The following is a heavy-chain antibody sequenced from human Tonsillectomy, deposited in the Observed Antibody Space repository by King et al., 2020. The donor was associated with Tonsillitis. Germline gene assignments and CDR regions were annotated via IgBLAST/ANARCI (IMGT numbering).Heavy chain of an antibody. J-gene: IGHJ4*02. V-gene: IGHV4-39*01. CDR2: IYYSGST. CDR1: GGSISSSSYY. Sequence: QLQESGPGLVKPSETLSLTCTVSGGSISSSSYYWGWIRQPPGKGLEWIGSIYYSGSTYSNPSLKSRVTISVDTSKNQFSLKLSSVTAADTAVYYCVRHERRGPYSSSSFDYWGQGTLVTVSS. D-gene: IGHD6-6*01. CDR3: VRHERRGPYSSSSFDY.